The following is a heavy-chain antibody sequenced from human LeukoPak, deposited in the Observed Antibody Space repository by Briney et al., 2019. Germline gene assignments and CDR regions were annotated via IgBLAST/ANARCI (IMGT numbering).Heavy chain of an antibody. CDR1: GGSISSGGYS. D-gene: IGHD6-19*01. CDR3: ARTHSSGWLEGPDAFDI. CDR2: IYHSGST. Sequence: SETLSLTCAVSGGSISSGGYSWSWIRQPPGKGLEWIGYIYHSGSTYYNPSLKSRVTISVDTSKNQFSLKLSSVTAADTAVYYCARTHSSGWLEGPDAFDIWGQGTMVTVSS. J-gene: IGHJ3*02. V-gene: IGHV4-30-2*02.